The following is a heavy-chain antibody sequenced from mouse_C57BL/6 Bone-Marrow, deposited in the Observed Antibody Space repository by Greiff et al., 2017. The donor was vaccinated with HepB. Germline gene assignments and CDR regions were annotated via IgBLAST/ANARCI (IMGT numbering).Heavy chain of an antibody. CDR3: ARSYYGSSYGTWFAY. Sequence: QVQLQQSGPELVRPGASVKISCKAPGYTFTSHWMQWVRQRPGQGLEGIGEIFPGSGSTYYNEKFKGKATLTVDTSSSTAYMQLSSLTSEDSAVYFCARSYYGSSYGTWFAYWGQGTLVTVSA. CDR1: GYTFTSHW. V-gene: IGHV1-56*01. D-gene: IGHD1-1*01. J-gene: IGHJ3*01. CDR2: IFPGSGST.